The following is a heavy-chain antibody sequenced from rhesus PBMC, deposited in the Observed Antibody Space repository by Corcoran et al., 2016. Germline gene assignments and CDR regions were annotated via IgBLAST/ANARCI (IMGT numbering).Heavy chain of an antibody. CDR1: GGSISSNY. J-gene: IGHJ4*01. D-gene: IGHD2-39*01. Sequence: QVQLQQWGEGLVKPSETLSLTCAVYGGSISSNYWSWIRQPPGKGLEWIGRIRSGGSTNHHPSLKSRVTISIDTSKNQFSLKLSSVTAADTAVYYCARGGGSRIHSRNRVSLDYWGQGVLVTVSS. CDR2: IRSGGST. V-gene: IGHV4-160*01. CDR3: ARGGGSRIHSRNRVSLDY.